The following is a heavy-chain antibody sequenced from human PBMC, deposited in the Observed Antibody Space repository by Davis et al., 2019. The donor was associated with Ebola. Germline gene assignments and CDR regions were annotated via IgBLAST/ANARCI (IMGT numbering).Heavy chain of an antibody. Sequence: PGGSLRLSCAASGFTFSSFEMTWVRQAPGKGLEWISYITGSGYTIYDADSVKGRFTISRHNSKNTLYLQMNSLRAEDTAVYYCAGATYYYYGMDVWGQGTTVTVSS. CDR1: GFTFSSFE. D-gene: IGHD1-26*01. CDR3: AGATYYYYGMDV. V-gene: IGHV3-48*03. CDR2: ITGSGYTI. J-gene: IGHJ6*02.